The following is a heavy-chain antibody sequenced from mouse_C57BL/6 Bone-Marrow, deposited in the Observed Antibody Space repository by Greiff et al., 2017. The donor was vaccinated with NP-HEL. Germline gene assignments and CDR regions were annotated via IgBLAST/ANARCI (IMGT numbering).Heavy chain of an antibody. CDR2: IRSKSNNYAT. J-gene: IGHJ2*01. V-gene: IGHV10-1*01. Sequence: EVKLMESGGGLVQPKGSLKLSCAASGFSFNTYAMNWVRQAPGKGLEWVARIRSKSNNYATYYADSLKDRFTISRDDSESMLYLQMNNSKTEDTAMYYCVRQGYDGYYLDYWGQGTTLTVSS. CDR1: GFSFNTYA. D-gene: IGHD2-3*01. CDR3: VRQGYDGYYLDY.